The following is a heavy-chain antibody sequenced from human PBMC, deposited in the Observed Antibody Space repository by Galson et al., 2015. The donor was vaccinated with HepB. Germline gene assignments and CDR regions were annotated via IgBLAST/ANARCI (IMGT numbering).Heavy chain of an antibody. D-gene: IGHD1-20*01. Sequence: SLRLSCAASGFTFSSYAMHWVRQAPGKGLEWVAVISYDGSNKYYADSVKGRFTISRDNSKNTLYLQMNSLRAEDTAVYYCARDPNGNGEWYFDYWGQGTLVTVSS. CDR2: ISYDGSNK. CDR3: ARDPNGNGEWYFDY. CDR1: GFTFSSYA. V-gene: IGHV3-30-3*01. J-gene: IGHJ4*02.